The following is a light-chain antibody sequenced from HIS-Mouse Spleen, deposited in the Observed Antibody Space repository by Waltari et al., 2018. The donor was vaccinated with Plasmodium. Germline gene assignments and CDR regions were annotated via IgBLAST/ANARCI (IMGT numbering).Light chain of an antibody. CDR1: QSISSY. Sequence: DIQMTQSPSSLSASVGDRVPITCRASQSISSYFNWYQQKPGKAPKLLIYAASSLQSGVPSRFSGSGSGTDFTLTISSLQPEDFATYYCLQDYNYPYTFGQGTKLEIK. V-gene: IGKV1-39*01. CDR2: AAS. J-gene: IGKJ2*01. CDR3: LQDYNYPYT.